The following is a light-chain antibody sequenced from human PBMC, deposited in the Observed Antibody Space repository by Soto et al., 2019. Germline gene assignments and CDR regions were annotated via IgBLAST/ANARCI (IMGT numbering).Light chain of an antibody. V-gene: IGKV1-5*03. CDR3: HQYNSYPGT. J-gene: IGKJ3*01. Sequence: DSQMGQSPSALSASVGDRVTSSCRASQSIGSWLAWYQQKPGKAPKLLIYEASSLEDGVPSRFGGSGSGTEFSLTISSLQPDDFATYSCHQYNSYPGTFGPGTKVDIK. CDR1: QSIGSW. CDR2: EAS.